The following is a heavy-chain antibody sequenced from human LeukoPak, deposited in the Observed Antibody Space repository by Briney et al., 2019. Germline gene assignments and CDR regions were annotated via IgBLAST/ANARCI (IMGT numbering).Heavy chain of an antibody. V-gene: IGHV4-39*01. J-gene: IGHJ4*02. Sequence: SETLSLTCSVSGGSISSSSYYWAWIRQPPGKGLEWIGSTSYSGSTYYNPSLKSRVTTSIDTSKNYFSLKVTSVTAADTATYYCARHQRDINVNFGVADLDYWGQGTLVTVSS. D-gene: IGHD3-3*01. CDR2: TSYSGST. CDR1: GGSISSSSYY. CDR3: ARHQRDINVNFGVADLDY.